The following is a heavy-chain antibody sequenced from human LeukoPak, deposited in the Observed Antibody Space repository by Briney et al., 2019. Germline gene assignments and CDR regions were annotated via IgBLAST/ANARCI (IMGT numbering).Heavy chain of an antibody. D-gene: IGHD3-16*01. CDR3: ARFDHVWETHGMDAFDL. CDR1: GYSIIRGYS. J-gene: IGHJ3*01. Sequence: SETLSLTCAVSGYSIIRGYSWGWIRQPPGKGLEWIGNIYHSESTHYNPSLKSRVTISPDTSKNQFSLKLSSVSASDTAVYYCARFDHVWETHGMDAFDLWGQGTMVTVSS. V-gene: IGHV4-38-2*01. CDR2: IYHSEST.